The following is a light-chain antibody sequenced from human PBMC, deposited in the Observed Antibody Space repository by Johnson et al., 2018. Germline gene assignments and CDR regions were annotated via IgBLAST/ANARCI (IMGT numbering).Light chain of an antibody. V-gene: IGLV1-51*02. Sequence: QSVLTQPPSVSAAPGQKVTISCSGSSSNIGNNYVSWYQQLPGTAPKLLIYENNKRPSGIPDRFSRSKSGTSATLGITGLQTGDEADYYCGTWDSSLSAGNVFGTGTKVTGL. CDR3: GTWDSSLSAGNV. CDR1: SSNIGNNY. CDR2: ENN. J-gene: IGLJ1*01.